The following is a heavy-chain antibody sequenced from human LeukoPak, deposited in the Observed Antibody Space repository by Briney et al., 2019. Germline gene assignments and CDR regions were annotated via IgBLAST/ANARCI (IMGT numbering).Heavy chain of an antibody. CDR2: ISQSGST. V-gene: IGHV4-34*01. D-gene: IGHD3-16*01. CDR3: ARATDDEFYLYYGMDV. Sequence: SETLSLTCAVYGGSFSGYYWNWIRQPPGRGLGWIGEISQSGSTNYNPSLKSRITMSVDTSKNQFSLQLRSMTAADTAVYFCARATDDEFYLYYGMDVWGQGTTVTVSS. J-gene: IGHJ6*02. CDR1: GGSFSGYY.